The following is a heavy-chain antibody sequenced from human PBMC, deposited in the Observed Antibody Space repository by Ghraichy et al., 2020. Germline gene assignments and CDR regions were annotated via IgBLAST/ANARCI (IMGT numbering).Heavy chain of an antibody. CDR2: ISGSSSTV. V-gene: IGHV3-48*02. CDR3: ARGSSVVRFYYYDGMDV. Sequence: GGSLRLSCAASGFTFSSYSMNWVRQAPGKGLEWVSYISGSSSTVYYADSVKGRFTISRDNAKNSLYLQMNSLRDEDTAVYYCARGSSVVRFYYYDGMDVWGQGTTVTVSS. D-gene: IGHD4-23*01. J-gene: IGHJ6*02. CDR1: GFTFSSYS.